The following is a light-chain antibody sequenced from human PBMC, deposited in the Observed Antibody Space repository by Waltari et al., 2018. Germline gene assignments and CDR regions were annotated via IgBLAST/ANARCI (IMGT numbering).Light chain of an antibody. J-gene: IGKJ1*01. CDR3: QQFESYPWT. Sequence: DIQMNQSPSTLSASVGDRVTITCRASQTIGNYLAWYQQKPWRAPKLLMYKASSLEGGVPSRFTGSGSGTEFTLTISSLQPDDFSTYYCQQFESYPWTFGQGTKVEIK. CDR1: QTIGNY. V-gene: IGKV1-5*03. CDR2: KAS.